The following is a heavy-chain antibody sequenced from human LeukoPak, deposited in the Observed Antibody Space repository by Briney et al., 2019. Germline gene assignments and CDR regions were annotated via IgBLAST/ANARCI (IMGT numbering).Heavy chain of an antibody. D-gene: IGHD3-10*01. V-gene: IGHV1-2*02. CDR2: INPNNGAT. Sequence: ASVKVSCKASGYIFTGYYMHWVRQAPGQGLEWMGWINPNNGATNYAQKFQGRVTMTRDTSISTAYMDLSRLKSDDTAVYYCARDRENYYGSAPDYWGQGTLVTVSS. CDR3: ARDRENYYGSAPDY. J-gene: IGHJ4*02. CDR1: GYIFTGYY.